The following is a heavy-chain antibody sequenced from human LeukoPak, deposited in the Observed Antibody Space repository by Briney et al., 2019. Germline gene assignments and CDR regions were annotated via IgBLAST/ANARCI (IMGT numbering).Heavy chain of an antibody. Sequence: PSETLSLTCTVSGGSLSSSTYYCGWIRQPPGKGLEWIGSIYYSGSPYYNPSLKSRVTLSVDTSKNQFSLKLSSVTAADTAVYYCASPGGGPTDYWGQGTLVTVSS. CDR2: IYYSGSP. J-gene: IGHJ4*02. CDR1: GGSLSSSTYY. CDR3: ASPGGGPTDY. D-gene: IGHD3-16*01. V-gene: IGHV4-39*01.